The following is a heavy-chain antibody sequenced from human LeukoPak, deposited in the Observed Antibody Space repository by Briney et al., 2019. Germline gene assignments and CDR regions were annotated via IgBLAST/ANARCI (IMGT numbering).Heavy chain of an antibody. J-gene: IGHJ6*02. D-gene: IGHD6-19*01. CDR2: MKQDGSEK. CDR3: YSSGCVDYYYGMDV. CDR1: GFTLSSYW. Sequence: GGSLRLSCEASGFTLSSYWMSWVRQAPGKGLEWVANMKQDGSEKFYVDSVKGRFTISRDNAKNSLYLQMNSLRAEDTAVYYCYSSGCVDYYYGMDVWGQGTTVTVSS. V-gene: IGHV3-7*01.